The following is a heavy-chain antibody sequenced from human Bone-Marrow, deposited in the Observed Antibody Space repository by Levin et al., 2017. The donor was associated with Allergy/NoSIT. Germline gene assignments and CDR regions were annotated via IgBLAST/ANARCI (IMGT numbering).Heavy chain of an antibody. Sequence: SGGSLRLSCAASGITFDSYWMHWVRQAPGKGLVWVSRINTAGSKTNYADSVKGRFTISRDNANNRLYLQMNSLRVEDMAVYYCAGSSAHLASFWGQGTMVTVSS. V-gene: IGHV3-74*01. J-gene: IGHJ4*02. CDR3: AGSSAHLASF. CDR1: GITFDSYW. CDR2: INTAGSKT. D-gene: IGHD3-10*01.